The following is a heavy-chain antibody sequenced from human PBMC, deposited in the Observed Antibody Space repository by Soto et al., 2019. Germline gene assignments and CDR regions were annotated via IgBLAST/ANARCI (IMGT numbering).Heavy chain of an antibody. CDR2: ISYDGSNK. Sequence: GGSLRLSCAASGFTFSSYGMHWVRQAPGKGLEWVAVISYDGSNKYYADSVKSRFTISRDNSKNTLYLQMNSLRAEDTAVYYCAKVHYYDSSGYPRWGYYYYGMDVWGQGTTVTVSS. CDR1: GFTFSSYG. J-gene: IGHJ6*02. V-gene: IGHV3-30*18. CDR3: AKVHYYDSSGYPRWGYYYYGMDV. D-gene: IGHD3-22*01.